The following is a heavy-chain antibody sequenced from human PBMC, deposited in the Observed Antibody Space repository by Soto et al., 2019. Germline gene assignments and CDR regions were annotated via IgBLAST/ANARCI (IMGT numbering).Heavy chain of an antibody. Sequence: PGGSLRHCCAAAGVTSSDHYRDWISQATGKGLEWVGRTRNKANSYTTEYAASVKGRFTISRDNAKNSLYLQMNSLRAEDTSVYYCAREIVVARGASYFDYWGPGTLVTVSS. CDR3: AREIVVARGASYFDY. V-gene: IGHV3-72*01. CDR1: GVTSSDHY. CDR2: TRNKANSYTT. J-gene: IGHJ4*02. D-gene: IGHD2-2*01.